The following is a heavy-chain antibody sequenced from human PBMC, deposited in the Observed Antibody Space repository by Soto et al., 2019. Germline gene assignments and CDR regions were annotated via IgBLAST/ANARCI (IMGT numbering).Heavy chain of an antibody. Sequence: QLQLQESGPGLVKPSETLSLTCTVSGGSISSSSYYWGWIRQPPGKGLEWIGNIYYSGSTYYNPSLKSRVTIAVDTSKNQFSLKRSSVTAADTAVYYCARRGGYSYGPVAFDIWGQGTMVTVSS. J-gene: IGHJ3*02. D-gene: IGHD5-18*01. CDR1: GGSISSSSYY. V-gene: IGHV4-39*01. CDR2: IYYSGST. CDR3: ARRGGYSYGPVAFDI.